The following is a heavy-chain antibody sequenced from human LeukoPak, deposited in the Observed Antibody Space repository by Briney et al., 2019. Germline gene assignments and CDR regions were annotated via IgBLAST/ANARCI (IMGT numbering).Heavy chain of an antibody. Sequence: PSETLSLTCTVSGGSISSSSYYWGWIRQPPGKGLEWIGSIYYSGSTYYNPSLKSRVTISVDTSKNQFSLKLSSVTAADTAVYYCALLAYCGGDCYSNAFDIWGQGTMVTVSS. CDR1: GGSISSSSYY. CDR3: ALLAYCGGDCYSNAFDI. D-gene: IGHD2-21*02. V-gene: IGHV4-39*01. J-gene: IGHJ3*02. CDR2: IYYSGST.